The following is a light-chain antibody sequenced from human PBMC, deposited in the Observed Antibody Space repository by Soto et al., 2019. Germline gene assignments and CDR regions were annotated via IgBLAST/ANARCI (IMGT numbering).Light chain of an antibody. CDR1: SSDIGVYRY. CDR2: EVT. CDR3: SSYSSSSTLYV. J-gene: IGLJ1*01. V-gene: IGLV2-14*01. Sequence: QSALTQPASVSGSPGQSITFSCTGSSSDIGVYRYVTWYQQYPGKAPKLMIYEVTNRPSGVSNRFSGSKSGNTASLTISGLQAEDEADYYCSSYSSSSTLYVFGTGTKLTVL.